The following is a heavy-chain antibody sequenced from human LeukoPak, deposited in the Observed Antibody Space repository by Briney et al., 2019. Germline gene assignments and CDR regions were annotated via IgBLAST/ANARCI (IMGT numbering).Heavy chain of an antibody. V-gene: IGHV4-59*01. CDR1: GGSISSYY. CDR3: ARYGSGWLRGYYYYCMDV. CDR2: IYYSGST. D-gene: IGHD3-10*01. J-gene: IGHJ6*03. Sequence: SETLSLTCTASGGSISSYYWSWIRQPPGKGLEWIGYIYYSGSTNYNPSLKRRVTISVDTSKNQFSLKLSSVTAADTAVYYCARYGSGWLRGYYYYCMDVWGKGPRSQSP.